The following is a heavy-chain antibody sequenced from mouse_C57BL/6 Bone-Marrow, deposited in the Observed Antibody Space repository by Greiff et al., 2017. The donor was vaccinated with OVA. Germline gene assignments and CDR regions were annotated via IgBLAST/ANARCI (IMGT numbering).Heavy chain of an antibody. D-gene: IGHD2-1*01. Sequence: VQLQQPGAELVKPGASVKLSCKASGYTFTSYWMHWVKQRPGQGLEWIGMIHPNSGSTNYNEQFKSKATLTVDKSSSTASMQLSSLTSEDSAVYYCAREACYGNQAWFAYWGQGTLVTVSA. J-gene: IGHJ3*01. V-gene: IGHV1-64*01. CDR1: GYTFTSYW. CDR2: IHPNSGST. CDR3: AREACYGNQAWFAY.